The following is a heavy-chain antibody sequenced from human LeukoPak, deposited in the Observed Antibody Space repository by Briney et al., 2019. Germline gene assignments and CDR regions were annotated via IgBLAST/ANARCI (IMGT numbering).Heavy chain of an antibody. Sequence: GGSLRLSCAASGFTFSSYSMNWVRQAPGKGLEWVSYISSSSSTIYYADSVKGRFTISRDNAKNLLYLQMNRLRAEDTAVYYCARDLSPYYYGSGSYPYGMDVWGQGTTVTVSS. CDR1: GFTFSSYS. CDR3: ARDLSPYYYGSGSYPYGMDV. CDR2: ISSSSSTI. D-gene: IGHD3-10*01. V-gene: IGHV3-48*01. J-gene: IGHJ6*02.